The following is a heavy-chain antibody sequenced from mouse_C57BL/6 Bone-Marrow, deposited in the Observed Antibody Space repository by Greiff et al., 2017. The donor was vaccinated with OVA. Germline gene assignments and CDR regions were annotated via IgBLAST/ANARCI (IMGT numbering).Heavy chain of an antibody. Sequence: QVQLQQSGAELVRPGASVTLSCKASGYTFTDYEMHWVKQTPVHGLEWIGAIDPETGGTAYNQKFKGKAILTADKSSSTAYMELRSLTSEDSAVYYCTRWGTTVEEAWFAYWGQGTLVTVSA. V-gene: IGHV1-15*01. CDR3: TRWGTTVEEAWFAY. J-gene: IGHJ3*01. D-gene: IGHD1-1*01. CDR1: GYTFTDYE. CDR2: IDPETGGT.